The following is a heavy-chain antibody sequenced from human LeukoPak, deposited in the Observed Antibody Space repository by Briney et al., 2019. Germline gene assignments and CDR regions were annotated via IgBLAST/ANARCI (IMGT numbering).Heavy chain of an antibody. CDR2: IYPGDSDT. V-gene: IGHV5-51*01. CDR1: GYSFTSYW. J-gene: IGHJ4*02. D-gene: IGHD3-22*01. CDR3: ARQYYYDSSGYFYMGY. Sequence: GESLKISCKGSGYSFTSYWISWVRQMPGKGLEWMGIIYPGDSDTRYSPSFQGQVTISADKSISTAYLQWSSLKASDTAMYYCARQYYYDSSGYFYMGYRGQGTLVTVSS.